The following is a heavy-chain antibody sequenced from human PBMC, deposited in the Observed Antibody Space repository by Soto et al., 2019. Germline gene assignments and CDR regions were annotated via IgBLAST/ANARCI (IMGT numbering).Heavy chain of an antibody. J-gene: IGHJ3*02. D-gene: IGHD3-3*01. Sequence: PSETLSLTCTVSGGSISSSSYYWGRIRQPPGKGLEWIGSIYYSGSTYYNPSLKSRVTISVDTSKNQFSLKLSSVTAADTAVYYCARLGYYDFWSGYQDDAFDIWGQGTMVTVSS. CDR3: ARLGYYDFWSGYQDDAFDI. V-gene: IGHV4-39*01. CDR2: IYYSGST. CDR1: GGSISSSSYY.